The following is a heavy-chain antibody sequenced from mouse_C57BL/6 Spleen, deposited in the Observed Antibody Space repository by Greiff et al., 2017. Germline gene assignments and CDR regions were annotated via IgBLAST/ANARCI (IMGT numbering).Heavy chain of an antibody. CDR1: GYAFTNYL. Sequence: QVQLQQSGAELVRPGTSVKVSCKASGYAFTNYLIEWVKQRPGQGLEWIGVINPGSGGTNYNEKFKGKATLTADKSSSNAYMQLSSLTSEDSAVYFCARDGNYWFAYWGQGTLVTVSA. CDR2: INPGSGGT. CDR3: ARDGNYWFAY. J-gene: IGHJ3*01. V-gene: IGHV1-54*01. D-gene: IGHD2-1*01.